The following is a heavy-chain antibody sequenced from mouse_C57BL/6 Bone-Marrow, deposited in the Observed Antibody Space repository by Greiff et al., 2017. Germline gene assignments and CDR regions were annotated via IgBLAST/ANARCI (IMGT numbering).Heavy chain of an antibody. J-gene: IGHJ1*03. D-gene: IGHD5-1*01. Sequence: VQLKESGGGLVKPGGSLKLSCAASGFTFSSYTMSWVRQTPEKRLQWVAAISGGGGNTYYPDSVKGRFTISRDNDKNILYLQMSSLRSEDTPLNYCSRQFPPYLVQKYFEVGGTGTTVTVSS. V-gene: IGHV5-9*01. CDR1: GFTFSSYT. CDR2: ISGGGGNT. CDR3: SRQFPPYLVQKYFEV.